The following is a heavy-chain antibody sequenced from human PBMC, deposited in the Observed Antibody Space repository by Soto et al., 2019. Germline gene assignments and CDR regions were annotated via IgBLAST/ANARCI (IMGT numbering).Heavy chain of an antibody. CDR3: ARLCEALRYYDFWSGYYNGDY. V-gene: IGHV4-39*01. D-gene: IGHD3-3*01. CDR2: IYYSGST. Sequence: SETLSLTCTVSGGSISSSSYYWGWIRQPPGKGLEWIGSIYYSGSTYYNPSLKSRVTISVDTSKNQFSLKLSSVTAADTAVYYCARLCEALRYYDFWSGYYNGDYWGQGTLVTVSS. J-gene: IGHJ4*02. CDR1: GGSISSSSYY.